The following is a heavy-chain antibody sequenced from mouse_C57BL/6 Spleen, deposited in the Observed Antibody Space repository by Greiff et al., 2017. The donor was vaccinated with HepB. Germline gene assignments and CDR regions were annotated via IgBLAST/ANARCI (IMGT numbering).Heavy chain of an antibody. D-gene: IGHD3-3*01. CDR1: GFSFTSDCY. Sequence: EVQLVESGPSLVRPSPSLSLSCTVSGFSFTSDCYGMWIRQIPGNKLEYIGYTFYSGITYYNPSLESRTYITRDTSKNQFSLKLSSVTTEDTAAYYCARDRGYFDVWGTGTTVTVSS. J-gene: IGHJ1*03. CDR3: ARDRGYFDV. V-gene: IGHV3-3*01. CDR2: TFYSGIT.